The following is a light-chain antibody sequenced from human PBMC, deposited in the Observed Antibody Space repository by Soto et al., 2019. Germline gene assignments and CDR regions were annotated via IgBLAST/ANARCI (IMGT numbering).Light chain of an antibody. CDR3: LQHNSYPRT. CDR2: TTS. V-gene: IGKV1-17*03. Sequence: DVPMTQSPSAVSASVGDRVNITCRARQGISNYLAWFQQKPGKVPKRLIYTTSTLQSGVSSRFSGSRSGTEFTLTISSLQPEDIATYYCLQHNSYPRTFGGGTKVEIK. J-gene: IGKJ4*01. CDR1: QGISNY.